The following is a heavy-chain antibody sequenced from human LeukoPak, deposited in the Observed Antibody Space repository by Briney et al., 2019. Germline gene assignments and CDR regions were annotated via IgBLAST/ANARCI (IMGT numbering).Heavy chain of an antibody. CDR2: IYYTGRT. CDR3: ARRRYYDSTGYLD. J-gene: IGHJ1*01. CDR1: GGYISSSSYY. D-gene: IGHD3-22*01. Sequence: SETLSLTCTVSGGYISSSSYYWGWIRQPPGKGLEWIGDIYYTGRTYYNSSLKSRLTVSIDTSKNQISVKLASATAADTAVYYCARRRYYDSTGYLDWGQGTLITVSS. V-gene: IGHV4-39*01.